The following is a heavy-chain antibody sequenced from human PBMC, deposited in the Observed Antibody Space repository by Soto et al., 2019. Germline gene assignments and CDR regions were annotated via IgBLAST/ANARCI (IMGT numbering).Heavy chain of an antibody. Sequence: PSETLSVTGSVSGGSSNSGNYYWSWIRQHPGKGLEWIGYISYSGSAHYNPSLRSRVFISVDTSRNQFSLKLSSVTAADTAVYYCARRRCSTTTCFDPWGQGTLVTVSS. CDR3: ARRRCSTTTCFDP. J-gene: IGHJ5*02. V-gene: IGHV4-31*03. CDR1: GGSSNSGNYY. D-gene: IGHD1-26*01. CDR2: ISYSGSA.